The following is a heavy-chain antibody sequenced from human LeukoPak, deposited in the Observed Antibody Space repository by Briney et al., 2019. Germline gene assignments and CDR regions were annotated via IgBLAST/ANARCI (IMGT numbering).Heavy chain of an antibody. CDR2: IYYSGST. CDR3: ARGFGATYGNYFDY. V-gene: IGHV4-31*03. J-gene: IGHJ4*02. Sequence: PSEALSLTCTVSGGSISSGGYYWSWIRQHPGKGLEWIGYIYYSGSTYYNPSLKSRVTISVDTSKNQFSLKLSSVTAADTAVYYCARGFGATYGNYFDYWGQGTLVTVSS. D-gene: IGHD3-16*01. CDR1: GGSISSGGYY.